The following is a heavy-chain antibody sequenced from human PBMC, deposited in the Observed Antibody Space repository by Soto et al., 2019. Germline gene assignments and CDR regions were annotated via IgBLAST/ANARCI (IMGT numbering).Heavy chain of an antibody. CDR3: ARASGSPTYYYGLAV. CDR2: FNPGGGST. CDR1: GYTFTTYY. D-gene: IGHD1-26*01. Sequence: QVQLVQSGTEVKRPGASVKVSCKASGYTFTTYYMHWVRQAPGQGLEWMGIFNPGGGSTSYAQKFQGRVTMTRDTSTATVYMELSSLRSEDTAVYYCARASGSPTYYYGLAVWGQGTAVTVSS. J-gene: IGHJ6*02. V-gene: IGHV1-46*01.